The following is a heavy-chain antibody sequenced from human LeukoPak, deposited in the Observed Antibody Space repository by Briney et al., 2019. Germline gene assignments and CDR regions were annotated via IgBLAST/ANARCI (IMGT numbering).Heavy chain of an antibody. CDR2: ISGSGGST. D-gene: IGHD3-3*01. CDR3: AKGNDFWSGYHFDY. J-gene: IGHJ4*02. V-gene: IGHV3-23*01. CDR1: VFTFSSYA. Sequence: GGSLRLSCAASVFTFSSYAMSSVRQAPGKGLEWVSAISGSGGSTYYADSVKGRFTISRDNSKNTLYLQMDSLRAEDTAVYYCAKGNDFWSGYHFDYWGQGTLVTVSS.